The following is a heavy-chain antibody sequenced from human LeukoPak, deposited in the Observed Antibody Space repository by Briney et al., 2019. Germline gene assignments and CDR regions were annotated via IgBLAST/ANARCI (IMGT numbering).Heavy chain of an antibody. CDR1: GFTFSSNA. Sequence: PGGSLRLSCAASGFTFSSNAMSWVRQAPGKGLEWVSGIVGSGGASFYADSVKGRFTISRDNSKNTLYLQMNTLRAEDTAVYYCAEGGIPMANFDHGGQGTLVTVSS. D-gene: IGHD6-19*01. J-gene: IGHJ4*02. CDR3: AEGGIPMANFDH. CDR2: IVGSGGAS. V-gene: IGHV3-23*01.